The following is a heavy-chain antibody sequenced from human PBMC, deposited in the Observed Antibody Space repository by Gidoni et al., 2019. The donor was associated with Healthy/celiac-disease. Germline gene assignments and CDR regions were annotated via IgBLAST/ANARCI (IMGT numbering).Heavy chain of an antibody. Sequence: QVQLVQAGAEVTKPGSSVKVSCKASGGTFTSYAISWVRQAPGQGLAWMGGIIPIFCTANDAQKFQGRVTITADESTSTAYMELSSLRSEDTAVYYCASPGSGRVGNWFDPWGQGTLVTVSS. CDR1: GGTFTSYA. D-gene: IGHD3-10*01. CDR2: IIPIFCTA. J-gene: IGHJ5*02. V-gene: IGHV1-69*01. CDR3: ASPGSGRVGNWFDP.